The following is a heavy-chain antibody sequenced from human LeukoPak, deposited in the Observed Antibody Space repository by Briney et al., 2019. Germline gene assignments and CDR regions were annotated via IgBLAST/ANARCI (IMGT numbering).Heavy chain of an antibody. J-gene: IGHJ6*02. CDR1: GYTFTRYY. D-gene: IGHD2-2*01. Sequence: ASVKVSCTASGYTFTRYYIHWVRQAPGQGLEWMGIINPSGSIRSYAQKFQGRVTMTRDTSTSTVYMELSSLRSEDTAVYYCARPTSVIPAANIYYYYYGMDVWGQGTTVTVSS. V-gene: IGHV1-46*01. CDR2: INPSGSIR. CDR3: ARPTSVIPAANIYYYYYGMDV.